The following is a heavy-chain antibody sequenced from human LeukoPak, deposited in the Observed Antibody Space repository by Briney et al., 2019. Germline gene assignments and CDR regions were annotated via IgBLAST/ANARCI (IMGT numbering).Heavy chain of an antibody. D-gene: IGHD3-22*01. V-gene: IGHV1-2*06. CDR3: ARALTMIVGEGGY. CDR2: INPNSGGT. Sequence: ASVKVSCKASGYTFTGYYMHWVRQAPGQGLEWMGRINPNSGGTNYAQKFQDRVTMTRDTSISTAYMELSRLRSDDTAVYYCARALTMIVGEGGYWGQGTLVTVSS. J-gene: IGHJ4*02. CDR1: GYTFTGYY.